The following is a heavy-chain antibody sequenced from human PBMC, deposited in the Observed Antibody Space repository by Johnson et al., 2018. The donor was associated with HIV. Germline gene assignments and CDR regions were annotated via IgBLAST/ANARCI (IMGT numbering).Heavy chain of an antibody. CDR3: ARDIFYTDTAFDI. CDR2: IRWNSETT. Sequence: VESGGGWVQPGRSLTLSCAASGFNFDDYAMHWVRQAPGKGLEWVSGIRWNSETTVYAASVKGRFIISRDNAKNSLYLQMNSLRAEDTALYYCARDIFYTDTAFDIWGQGTMVTVSS. J-gene: IGHJ3*02. V-gene: IGHV3-9*01. CDR1: GFNFDDYA.